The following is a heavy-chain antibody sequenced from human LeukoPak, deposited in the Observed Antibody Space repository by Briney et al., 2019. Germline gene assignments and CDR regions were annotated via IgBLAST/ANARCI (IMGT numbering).Heavy chain of an antibody. CDR2: IYSGGST. V-gene: IGHV3-53*01. Sequence: GGSLRLSCAASGFTVSSNYMSWVRQAPGAGLEWVSVIYSGGSTYYADSLKGRFTISRDNSKNTLYLQMNSLRAEDTAVYYCARDGYYYDSSGHSDWGQGTLVTVSS. D-gene: IGHD3-22*01. CDR3: ARDGYYYDSSGHSD. J-gene: IGHJ4*02. CDR1: GFTVSSNY.